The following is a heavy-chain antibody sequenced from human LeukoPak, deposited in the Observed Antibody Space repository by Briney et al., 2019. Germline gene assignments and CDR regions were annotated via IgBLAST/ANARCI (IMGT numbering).Heavy chain of an antibody. D-gene: IGHD5-18*01. CDR3: AKDTIRSYGTFDY. J-gene: IGHJ4*02. Sequence: GGSLRLSCAASGITFSSYAMSWVRQAPGKGLEWVSAISGSGGSTYYADSVEGRFTISRDNSKNTLYLQMNSLRAEDTAVYYCAKDTIRSYGTFDYWGQGTLVTVSS. CDR2: ISGSGGST. CDR1: GITFSSYA. V-gene: IGHV3-23*01.